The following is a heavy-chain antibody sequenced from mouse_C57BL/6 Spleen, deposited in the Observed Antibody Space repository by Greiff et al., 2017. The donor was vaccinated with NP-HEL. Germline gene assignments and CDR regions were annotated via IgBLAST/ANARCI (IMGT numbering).Heavy chain of an antibody. V-gene: IGHV5-6*01. CDR1: GFTFSSYG. Sequence: EVQLQESGGDLVKPGGSLKLSCAASGFTFSSYGMSWVRQTPDKRLEWVATISSGGSYTYYPDSVKGRFTISRDNAKNTLYLQMSSLKSEDTAMYYCARGGGYDGVDYWGQGTSVTVSS. J-gene: IGHJ4*01. D-gene: IGHD2-2*01. CDR3: ARGGGYDGVDY. CDR2: ISSGGSYT.